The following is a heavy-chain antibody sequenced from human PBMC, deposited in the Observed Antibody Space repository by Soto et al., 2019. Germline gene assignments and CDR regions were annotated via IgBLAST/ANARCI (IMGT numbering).Heavy chain of an antibody. J-gene: IGHJ4*02. CDR3: ARNYYDSGGGFDY. D-gene: IGHD3-22*01. CDR2: IYSGGDT. V-gene: IGHV3-53*01. CDR1: GFTVSSNY. Sequence: EVQLVESGGGLIQPGGSLRLSCAASGFTVSSNYMSWVRQAPGKGLEWVSFIYSGGDTYCADSVKGRFTISRDNSKNTLYLQMNSLRAEDTAVYYCARNYYDSGGGFDYWGQGTLVTLSS.